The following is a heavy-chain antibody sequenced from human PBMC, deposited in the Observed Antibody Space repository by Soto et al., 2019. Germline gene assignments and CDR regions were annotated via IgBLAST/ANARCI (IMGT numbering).Heavy chain of an antibody. CDR1: GFTFSSYS. D-gene: IGHD6-19*01. Sequence: GGSLRLSCAASGFTFSSYSMNWVRQAPGKGLEWVSSISSSSSYIYYADSVKGRFTISRDNAKNSLYLQMNSLRAEDTAVYYCARVYSSGWYWSYFDYWGQGTLVTVSS. V-gene: IGHV3-21*01. CDR3: ARVYSSGWYWSYFDY. J-gene: IGHJ4*02. CDR2: ISSSSSYI.